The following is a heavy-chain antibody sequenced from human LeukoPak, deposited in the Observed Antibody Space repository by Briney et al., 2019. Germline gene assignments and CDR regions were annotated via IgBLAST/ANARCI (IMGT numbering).Heavy chain of an antibody. CDR2: IIPIFGTA. J-gene: IGHJ6*02. V-gene: IGHV1-69*01. CDR1: GGTFSSYA. Sequence: SVTVSCKASGGTFSSYAISWVRQAPGQGLEWMGGIIPIFGTANYAQKFQGRVTITADESTSTAYMELSSLRSEDTAVYYCASLYSSSSQRDYYGMDVWGQGTTVTVSS. D-gene: IGHD6-13*01. CDR3: ASLYSSSSQRDYYGMDV.